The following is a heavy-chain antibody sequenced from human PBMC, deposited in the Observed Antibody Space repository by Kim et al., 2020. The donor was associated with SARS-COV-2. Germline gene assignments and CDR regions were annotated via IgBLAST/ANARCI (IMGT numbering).Heavy chain of an antibody. Sequence: ASVKVSCKASGYTFTSYDVNWVRQATGQGLEWMGWMNPNSGNTGYAQKFQGRVTMTSNISISTAYMELSSLRSEDTAVYYCARGPYSRSMSCPYWFDPWGQGTLVTVSS. CDR1: GYTFTSYD. D-gene: IGHD2-2*01. CDR2: MNPNSGNT. J-gene: IGHJ5*02. CDR3: ARGPYSRSMSCPYWFDP. V-gene: IGHV1-8*01.